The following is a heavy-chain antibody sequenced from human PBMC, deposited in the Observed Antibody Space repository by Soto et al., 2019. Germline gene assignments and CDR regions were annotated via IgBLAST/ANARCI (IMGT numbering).Heavy chain of an antibody. CDR1: GDSVSSNNAA. D-gene: IGHD1-7*01. V-gene: IGHV6-1*01. Sequence: SQTLSLTCAISGDSVSSNNAAWNWIRQSPSRGLEWLGRTYYRSRWYNDYAVSVKSRITVNPDTSKNQFSLQLTSVTPEDTAVYYCVGTTSHYWYYMDVWGKGTTVTVSS. J-gene: IGHJ6*03. CDR2: TYYRSRWYN. CDR3: VGTTSHYWYYMDV.